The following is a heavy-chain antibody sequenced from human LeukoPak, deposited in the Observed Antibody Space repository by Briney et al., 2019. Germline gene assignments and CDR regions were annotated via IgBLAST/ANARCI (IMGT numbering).Heavy chain of an antibody. D-gene: IGHD3-3*01. J-gene: IGHJ5*02. Sequence: ASVKVSCKASGYTFTSYGISWVRQAPGQGLEWMGWISAYNGNTNYAQKLQGRVTMTTDTSTSTAYMELRSLRSDDTAVYCCARVGDFGVVIIPVFMRFDPWGQGTLVTVSS. V-gene: IGHV1-18*01. CDR1: GYTFTSYG. CDR3: ARVGDFGVVIIPVFMRFDP. CDR2: ISAYNGNT.